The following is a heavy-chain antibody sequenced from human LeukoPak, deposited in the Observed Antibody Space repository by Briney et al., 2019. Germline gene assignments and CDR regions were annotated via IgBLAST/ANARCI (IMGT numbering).Heavy chain of an antibody. V-gene: IGHV1-58*01. Sequence: GASVKVSCKSSGFTFTSRSAVQWVRQARGQRLEWIGWIVVDSDNTNYAENFQERVTITRDMSASTSYMELSSLRSEDTAVYFCAAPYTSSRFDLWGQGTLVTVSS. D-gene: IGHD6-13*01. CDR2: IVVDSDNT. CDR3: AAPYTSSRFDL. CDR1: GFTFTSRSA. J-gene: IGHJ5*02.